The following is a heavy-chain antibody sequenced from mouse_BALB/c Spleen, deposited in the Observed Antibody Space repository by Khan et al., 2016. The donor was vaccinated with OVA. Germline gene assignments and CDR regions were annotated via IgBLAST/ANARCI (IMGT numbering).Heavy chain of an antibody. Sequence: EVKLLESGPGLVKPSQSLSLTCTVTGYSITSDYAWNWIRQFPGNKLEWMGFISYSGNTNYNPSLKSRISITRDTTKNQFFLQLNSVTTEDTATYYAARDYGGEIAYSEQGTTLTVSS. CDR1: GYSITSDYA. V-gene: IGHV3-2*02. CDR3: ARDYGGEIAY. D-gene: IGHD1-1*02. J-gene: IGHJ2*01. CDR2: ISYSGNT.